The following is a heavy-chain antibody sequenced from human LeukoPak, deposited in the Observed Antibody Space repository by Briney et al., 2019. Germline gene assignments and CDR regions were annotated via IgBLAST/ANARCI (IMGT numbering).Heavy chain of an antibody. D-gene: IGHD3-22*01. J-gene: IGHJ5*02. CDR3: ARAGTPITMIVVESNWFDP. CDR1: GGSISSYY. Sequence: SETLSLTCTVSGGSISSYYWSWIRQPPGKGLEWIGNIYYSGSTNYNPSLKSRVTISVDTSKNQFSLKLSPVTAADTAVYYCARAGTPITMIVVESNWFDPWGQGTPVTVSS. V-gene: IGHV4-59*01. CDR2: IYYSGST.